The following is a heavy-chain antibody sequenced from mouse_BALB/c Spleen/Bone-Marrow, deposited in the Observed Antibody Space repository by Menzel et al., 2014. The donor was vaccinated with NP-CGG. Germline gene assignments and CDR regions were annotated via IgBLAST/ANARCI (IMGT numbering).Heavy chain of an antibody. CDR3: AREGFYYDKAY. CDR2: IWAGGST. J-gene: IGHJ3*01. V-gene: IGHV2-9*02. CDR1: GFSLTTYG. Sequence: VKLMESGPGLVAPSQSLPITCTVSGFSLTTYGVHWVRQPPGKGLEWLGLIWAGGSTNYNSALMSRLSISKDNSKSQVFLKMNSLQTDDTAMYYCAREGFYYDKAYWGQGTLVTVSA. D-gene: IGHD2-4*01.